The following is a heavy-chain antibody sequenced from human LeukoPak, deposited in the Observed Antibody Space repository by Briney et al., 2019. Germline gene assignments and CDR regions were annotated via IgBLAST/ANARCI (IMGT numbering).Heavy chain of an antibody. CDR2: IYYSGST. J-gene: IGHJ2*01. Sequence: SETLSLTCTVSGGSISSYYWSWTRQPPGKGLEWIGYIYYSGSTNYNPSLKSRVTISVDTSKNQFSLKLSSVTAADTAVYYCAREGFGDGYNMAWYFDLWGRGTLVTVSS. CDR1: GGSISSYY. CDR3: AREGFGDGYNMAWYFDL. D-gene: IGHD5-24*01. V-gene: IGHV4-59*01.